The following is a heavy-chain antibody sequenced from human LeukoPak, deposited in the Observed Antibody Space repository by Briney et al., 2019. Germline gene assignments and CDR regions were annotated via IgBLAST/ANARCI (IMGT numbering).Heavy chain of an antibody. Sequence: GGSLRLSCGASGFTFSSFGMHWVRQAPGKGLEWVAFIRFDGSNKYYADSVKGRFTISRDNSKNTLFLQVNSLRAEDTAVYYCAKGLWFGEFTDAFDIWGQGTMVTVSS. J-gene: IGHJ3*02. V-gene: IGHV3-30*02. D-gene: IGHD3-10*01. CDR3: AKGLWFGEFTDAFDI. CDR1: GFTFSSFG. CDR2: IRFDGSNK.